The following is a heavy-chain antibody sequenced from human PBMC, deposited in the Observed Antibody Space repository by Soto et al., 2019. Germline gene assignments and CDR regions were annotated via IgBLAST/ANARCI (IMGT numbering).Heavy chain of an antibody. CDR3: STDEWE. V-gene: IGHV3-15*05. D-gene: IGHD1-26*01. CDR2: IKSKVHDETT. CDR1: GFNFSNGW. J-gene: IGHJ4*02. Sequence: EVQLVESGGGLVKPGGSLRLSCAASGFNFSNGWMSWVRQAPGKGLEWVGRIKSKVHDETTDYAAHVKGRFTISRDDSKNTLYLQMHSLQTEDTAVYYCSTDEWEWGQGTLVTVSS.